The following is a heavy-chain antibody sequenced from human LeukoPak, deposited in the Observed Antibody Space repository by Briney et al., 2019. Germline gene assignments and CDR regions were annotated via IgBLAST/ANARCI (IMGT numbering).Heavy chain of an antibody. V-gene: IGHV5-51*01. CDR1: GYSFTSYW. J-gene: IGHJ4*02. Sequence: GESLKISCKGSGYSFTSYWIGWVRQMPGKGLEWMGIIYPGDSDTRYSPSFQGQVTTSADKSISTAYLQWSSLKASDTAMYYCARTLPSIAGAGQLDYWGQGTLVTVSS. D-gene: IGHD6-19*01. CDR2: IYPGDSDT. CDR3: ARTLPSIAGAGQLDY.